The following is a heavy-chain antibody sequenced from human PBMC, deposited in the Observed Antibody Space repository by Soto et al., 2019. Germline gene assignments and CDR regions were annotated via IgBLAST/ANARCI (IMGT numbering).Heavy chain of an antibody. CDR3: ARKVATFNFDH. CDR1: EFTFSTYA. D-gene: IGHD5-12*01. J-gene: IGHJ4*02. CDR2: ISDSGDIT. Sequence: ELKLLEIGGGLVQPGGSLRLSCAASEFTFSTYAMTWVRQAPGRGLQWVATISDSGDITYYADSVKGRFTISRDNSRNTLYLQMNNLRAEDTALYYCARKVATFNFDHWGQGTLVTVSS. V-gene: IGHV3-23*01.